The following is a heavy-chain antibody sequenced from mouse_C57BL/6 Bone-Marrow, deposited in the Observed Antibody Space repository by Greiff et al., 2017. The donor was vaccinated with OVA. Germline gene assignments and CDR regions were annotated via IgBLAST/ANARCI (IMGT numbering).Heavy chain of an antibody. CDR3: TTDTTVVATRDD. CDR1: GFNIKDDY. CDR2: IDPENGDT. J-gene: IGHJ2*01. Sequence: EVQGVESGAELVRPGASVKLSCTASGFNIKDDYMHWVKQRPEQGLEWIGWIDPENGDTEYASKFQGKATITADTSSNTAYLQLSSLTSEDTAVYYCTTDTTVVATRDDWGQGTTLTVSS. D-gene: IGHD1-1*01. V-gene: IGHV14-4*01.